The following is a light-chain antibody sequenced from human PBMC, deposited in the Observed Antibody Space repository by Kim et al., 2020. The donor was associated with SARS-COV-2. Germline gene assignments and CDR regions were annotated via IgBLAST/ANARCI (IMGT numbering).Light chain of an antibody. CDR1: QSISRW. J-gene: IGKJ2*01. Sequence: DIQMTQSPSTLSASVGDRVSLTCRASQSISRWVAWYQQKPGRAPNLLIYDASTLETGVPSRFSGSGSGTEFTLTISSLQPDDFATYYCQQYNNYSPYTFGQETKLEI. CDR3: QQYNNYSPYT. CDR2: DAS. V-gene: IGKV1-5*01.